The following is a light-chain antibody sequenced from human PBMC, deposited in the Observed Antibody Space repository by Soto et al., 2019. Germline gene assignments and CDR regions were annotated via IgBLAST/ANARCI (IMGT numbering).Light chain of an antibody. CDR1: SSNIGADYD. V-gene: IGLV1-40*01. Sequence: QSALTQPPSVSGAPGQRVTISCTGSSSNIGADYDVHWYQQLPGTAPKLLIYGNSNRPSGVPDRFSGSRSGTSASLAITALLAEDEANYYCQSYDTSLSGSDVFGTGTKLTVL. CDR3: QSYDTSLSGSDV. CDR2: GNS. J-gene: IGLJ1*01.